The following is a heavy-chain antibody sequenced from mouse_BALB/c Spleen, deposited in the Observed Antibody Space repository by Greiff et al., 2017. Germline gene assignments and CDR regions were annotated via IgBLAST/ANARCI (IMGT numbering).Heavy chain of an antibody. D-gene: IGHD1-1*01. Sequence: EVKLQESGGDLVKPGGSLKLSCAASGFTFSSYGMSWVRQTPDKRLEWVATISSGGSYTYYPDSVKGRFTISRDNAKNTLYLQMSSLKSEDTAMYYCARLGDYFMDYWGQGTSVTVSS. V-gene: IGHV5-6*01. J-gene: IGHJ4*01. CDR1: GFTFSSYG. CDR3: ARLGDYFMDY. CDR2: ISSGGSYT.